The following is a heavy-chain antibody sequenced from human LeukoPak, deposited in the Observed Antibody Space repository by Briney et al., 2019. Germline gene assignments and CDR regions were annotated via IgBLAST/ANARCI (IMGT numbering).Heavy chain of an antibody. J-gene: IGHJ4*02. V-gene: IGHV3-15*01. D-gene: IGHD4-17*01. Sequence: GGSLRLSCAASGFTFSNAWMSWVRQAPGKGLEWVGRIKSKTDGGTTDYAAPVKGRFTISRDDSKNTLYLQMNSLKTEDTAVYYCTTKTTVTTWRSGDYWGQGTLVTVSS. CDR2: IKSKTDGGTT. CDR1: GFTFSNAW. CDR3: TTKTTVTTWRSGDY.